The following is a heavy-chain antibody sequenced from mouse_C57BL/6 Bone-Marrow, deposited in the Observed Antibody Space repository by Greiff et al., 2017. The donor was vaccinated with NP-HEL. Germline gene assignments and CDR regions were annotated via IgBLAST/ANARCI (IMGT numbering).Heavy chain of an antibody. CDR2: INPGSGGT. CDR1: GYAFTNYL. CDR3: ARCFVTTVVATDYAMDY. V-gene: IGHV1-54*01. Sequence: VQLQQSGAELVRPGTSVKVSCKASGYAFTNYLIEWVKQRPGQGLEWIGVINPGSGGTNYNEKFKGKATLTADTSSSTAYMQLSSLTSEASAIFSGARCFVTTVVATDYAMDYWGQGTSVTVSS. D-gene: IGHD1-1*01. J-gene: IGHJ4*01.